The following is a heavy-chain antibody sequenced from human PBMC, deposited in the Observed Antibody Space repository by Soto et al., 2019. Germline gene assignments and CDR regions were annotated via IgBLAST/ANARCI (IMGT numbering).Heavy chain of an antibody. D-gene: IGHD6-13*01. CDR3: ARDSGAAAGCFDY. CDR1: CGSISSGGYY. J-gene: IGHJ4*02. CDR2: IYYSGST. V-gene: IGHV4-31*03. Sequence: SGTLSLTCTFSCGSISSGGYYWSWIRQHPGKGLEWIGYIYYSGSTYYNPSLKSRVTISVDTSKNQFSLKLSSVTAADTAVYYCARDSGAAAGCFDYWGQGTLVTVSS.